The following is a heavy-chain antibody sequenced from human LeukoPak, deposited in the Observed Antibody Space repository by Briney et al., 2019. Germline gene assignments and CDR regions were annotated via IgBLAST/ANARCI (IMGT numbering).Heavy chain of an antibody. CDR2: INHSGST. D-gene: IGHD1-26*01. CDR1: GESFSGYY. J-gene: IGHJ3*02. CDR3: ARGPVGGATYYDGDAFDI. Sequence: SETLSLTCAVYGESFSGYYRSWIRQPPGKGLEWIGEINHSGSTNYNPSLKSRVTISVDTSKNQFSLKLSSVTAADTAVYYCARGPVGGATYYDGDAFDIWGQGTMVTVSS. V-gene: IGHV4-34*01.